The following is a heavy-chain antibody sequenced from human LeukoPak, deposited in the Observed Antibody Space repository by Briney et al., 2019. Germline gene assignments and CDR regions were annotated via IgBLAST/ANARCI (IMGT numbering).Heavy chain of an antibody. CDR2: INWNGGST. V-gene: IGHV3-20*04. CDR3: AREMSSGWYAY. CDR1: GFTFDDYG. Sequence: GGSLRLSCAASGFTFDDYGMSWVRQAPGKGLEWVSGINWNGGSTGYADSVKGRFTISRDNSKNTLYLQMNSLRAEDTAVYYCAREMSSGWYAYWGQGTLVTVSS. D-gene: IGHD6-19*01. J-gene: IGHJ4*02.